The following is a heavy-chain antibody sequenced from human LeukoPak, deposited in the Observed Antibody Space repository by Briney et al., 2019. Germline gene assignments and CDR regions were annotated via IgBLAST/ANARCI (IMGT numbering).Heavy chain of an antibody. CDR1: GYTFTSYY. CDR3: ARDRVKGSSGYYLNDY. J-gene: IGHJ4*02. D-gene: IGHD3-22*01. V-gene: IGHV1-46*01. Sequence: ASVKVSCKASGYTFTSYYMHWVRQAPGQGLEWMGIINPSGGSTSYAQKFQGRVTMTRDMSTSTVYMELSRLRSDDTAVYYCARDRVKGSSGYYLNDYWGQGTLVTVSS. CDR2: INPSGGST.